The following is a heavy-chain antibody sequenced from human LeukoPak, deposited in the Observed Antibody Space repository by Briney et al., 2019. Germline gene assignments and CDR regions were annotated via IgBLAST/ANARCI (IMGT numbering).Heavy chain of an antibody. J-gene: IGHJ4*02. CDR3: ARPPYSWLSRVHYFDY. Sequence: GGSLRLSCAASGFTFSSYEMNWARQAPGKGLEWVSYISSSGSTIYYADSVKGRFTISRDNAKNSLYLQMNSLRAEDTAVYYCARPPYSWLSRVHYFDYWGQGTLVTVSS. D-gene: IGHD5-18*01. CDR1: GFTFSSYE. CDR2: ISSSGSTI. V-gene: IGHV3-48*03.